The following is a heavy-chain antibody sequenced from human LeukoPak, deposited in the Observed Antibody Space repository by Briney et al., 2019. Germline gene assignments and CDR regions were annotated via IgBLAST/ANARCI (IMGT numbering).Heavy chain of an antibody. Sequence: KTSETLSLTCTVSGGSISSYYWSWIRQPAGKGLEWIGRIYTSGSTNYNPSLRSRVTMSVDTSKNQFSLRLRSVTAADTALYYCARGIATITQDSFDIWGLGTMVTVSS. J-gene: IGHJ3*02. D-gene: IGHD1-14*01. CDR3: ARGIATITQDSFDI. CDR2: IYTSGST. CDR1: GGSISSYY. V-gene: IGHV4-4*07.